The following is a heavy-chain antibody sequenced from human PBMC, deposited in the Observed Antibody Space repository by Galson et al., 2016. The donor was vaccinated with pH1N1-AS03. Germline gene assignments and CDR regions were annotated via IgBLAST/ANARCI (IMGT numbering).Heavy chain of an antibody. CDR2: INSRSSSI. CDR1: GFTFSYYS. CDR3: TRLTGSGP. J-gene: IGHJ5*02. D-gene: IGHD1-1*01. V-gene: IGHV3-48*02. Sequence: SLRLSCAASGFTFSYYSMNWVRQAPGKGLEWVSYINSRSSSILYGDSVRGRFTISRDNAKNSLYLQMIALRDDDTAVYYCTRLTGSGPWGQGTRVTVSS.